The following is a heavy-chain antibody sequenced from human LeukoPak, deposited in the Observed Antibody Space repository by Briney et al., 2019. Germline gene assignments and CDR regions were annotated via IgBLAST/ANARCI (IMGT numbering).Heavy chain of an antibody. J-gene: IGHJ4*02. Sequence: SETLSLTCTVSGGSISSYYWTWIRQPPGKGLEWIGYIYYSGSTSYNPSLKSRVTISVDTSKNQFSLKLSSVTAADTAVYYCARLASSGWSHCDYWGQGTLVTVSS. V-gene: IGHV4-59*08. CDR3: ARLASSGWSHCDY. CDR2: IYYSGST. CDR1: GGSISSYY. D-gene: IGHD6-19*01.